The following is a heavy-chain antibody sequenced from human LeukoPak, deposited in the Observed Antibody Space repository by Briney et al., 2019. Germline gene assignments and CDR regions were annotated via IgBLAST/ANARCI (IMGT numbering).Heavy chain of an antibody. V-gene: IGHV1-8*03. Sequence: ASVKVSCKASGYTFTSYDIKWVRQATGQGLEWMGWMNPNSGITGYAQKFQGRVTITRNTSISTAYMELSSLRSEDTAVYYCARGLRGYSYGLYYYYMDGWGKGTTVTVSS. CDR3: ARGLRGYSYGLYYYYMDG. J-gene: IGHJ6*03. D-gene: IGHD5-18*01. CDR2: MNPNSGIT. CDR1: GYTFTSYD.